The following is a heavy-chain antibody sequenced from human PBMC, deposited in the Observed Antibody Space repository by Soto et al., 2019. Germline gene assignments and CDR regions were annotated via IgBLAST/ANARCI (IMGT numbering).Heavy chain of an antibody. D-gene: IGHD6-13*01. Sequence: EVQLVESGGVVVQPGGSLRLSCAASGFTFDDYAMHWVRQAPVKGLEWVSLISWDGGSTYYADYVKGRFTISRDNSKNSLYLQMNSLRAEDTALYYCAKDGPLYSSSWYGGADYWGQGTLVTVSS. CDR1: GFTFDDYA. V-gene: IGHV3-43D*04. J-gene: IGHJ4*02. CDR2: ISWDGGST. CDR3: AKDGPLYSSSWYGGADY.